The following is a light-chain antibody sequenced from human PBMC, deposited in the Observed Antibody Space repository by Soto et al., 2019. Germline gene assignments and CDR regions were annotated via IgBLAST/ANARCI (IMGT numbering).Light chain of an antibody. V-gene: IGLV1-40*01. CDR3: QSYDTNPSGGSG. CDR2: GNN. CDR1: SSNIGAGFD. Sequence: QSVLTQSPSVSGAPGQRVSISCTGTSSNIGAGFDVHWYQQVPATAPKLLIYGNNNRPSGVPDRFSGSKSGTSASLAITGLQAEDEADYYRQSYDTNPSGGSGFGTGTKVTVL. J-gene: IGLJ1*01.